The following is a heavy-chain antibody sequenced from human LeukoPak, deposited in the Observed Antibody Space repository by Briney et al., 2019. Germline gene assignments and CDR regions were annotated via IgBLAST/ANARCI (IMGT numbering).Heavy chain of an antibody. CDR1: GGSISSYY. CDR3: ARGRYCSGGSCYQGV. Sequence: SETLSLTCTVSGGSISSYYWSRIRQPPGKGLEWIGYIYYSGSTNYNPSLKSRVTISVDTSKNQFSLKLSSVTAADTAVYYCARGRYCSGGSCYQGVWGQGTLVTVSS. V-gene: IGHV4-59*12. CDR2: IYYSGST. J-gene: IGHJ4*02. D-gene: IGHD2-15*01.